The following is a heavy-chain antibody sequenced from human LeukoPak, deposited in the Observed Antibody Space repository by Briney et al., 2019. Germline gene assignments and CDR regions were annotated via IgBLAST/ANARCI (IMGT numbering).Heavy chain of an antibody. D-gene: IGHD3-3*01. J-gene: IGHJ4*02. CDR2: IYYSGST. V-gene: IGHV4-39*01. CDR1: GGSISSYY. Sequence: SETLSLTCTVSGGSISSYYWGWIRQPPGKGLEWIGSIYYSGSTYYNPSLKSRVTISVDTSKNQFSLKLSSVTAADTAVYYCARHVSKDFWSGYYTGPFDYWGQGTLVTVSS. CDR3: ARHVSKDFWSGYYTGPFDY.